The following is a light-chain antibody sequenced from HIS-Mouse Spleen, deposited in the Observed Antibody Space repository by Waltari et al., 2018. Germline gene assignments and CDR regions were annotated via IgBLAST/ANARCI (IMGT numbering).Light chain of an antibody. CDR1: SSNIGTNY. Sequence: QSVLTQPPSVSAAPGQKVTISCSGSSSNIGTNYVSWYQQLPGTAPNPLIYDTTKRPSGIPDRFSGSQSGTSATLGITGLQTGDEADYYCGTWDSSLSAWVFGGGTKLTVL. V-gene: IGLV1-51*01. J-gene: IGLJ3*02. CDR3: GTWDSSLSAWV. CDR2: DTT.